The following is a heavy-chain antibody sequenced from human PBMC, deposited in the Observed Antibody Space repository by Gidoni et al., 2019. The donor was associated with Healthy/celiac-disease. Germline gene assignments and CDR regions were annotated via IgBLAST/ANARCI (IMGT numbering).Heavy chain of an antibody. Sequence: QVQLVQSGAEVKKPGASVKVSCKASGYTFPSYYMHWVRQAPGQGLEWMGIINPSGGSTSYAQKFQGRVTMTRDTSTSTVYMELSSLRSEDTAVYYCARLPGIAVAGTYYYGMDVWGQGTTVTVSS. D-gene: IGHD6-19*01. J-gene: IGHJ6*02. CDR2: INPSGGST. CDR1: GYTFPSYY. V-gene: IGHV1-46*03. CDR3: ARLPGIAVAGTYYYGMDV.